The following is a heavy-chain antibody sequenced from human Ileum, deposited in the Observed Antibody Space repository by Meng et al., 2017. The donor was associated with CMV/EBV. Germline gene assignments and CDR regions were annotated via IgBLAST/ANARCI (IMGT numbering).Heavy chain of an antibody. CDR2: ISYDGGHK. D-gene: IGHD7-27*01. CDR1: GFTFSNYA. Sequence: GESLKISCAASGFTFSNYALHWVRQAPGKGLEWVALISYDGGHKYHADSVKGRFTISRENAKNSLYLQMNSLRAGDTAVYFCARGWGFGIWGQGTMVTVSS. CDR3: ARGWGFGI. J-gene: IGHJ3*02. V-gene: IGHV3-30*14.